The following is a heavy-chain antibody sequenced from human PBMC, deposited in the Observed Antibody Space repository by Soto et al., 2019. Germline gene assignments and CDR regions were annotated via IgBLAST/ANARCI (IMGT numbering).Heavy chain of an antibody. V-gene: IGHV4-39*01. J-gene: IGHJ4*02. D-gene: IGHD6-13*01. CDR3: ARTKELVANFDY. CDR2: IYYSGST. CDR1: GGSISSSSYY. Sequence: QLQLQESGPGLVKPSETLSLTCTVSGGSISSSSYYWGWIRQPPGKGLEWIGSIYYSGSTYYNPSLKSRVTISVDTSKNQFSLKLSSVTAADTAVYYCARTKELVANFDYWGQGTLVTVSS.